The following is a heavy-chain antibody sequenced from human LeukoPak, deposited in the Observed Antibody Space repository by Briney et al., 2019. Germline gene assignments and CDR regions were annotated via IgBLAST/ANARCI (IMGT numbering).Heavy chain of an antibody. CDR2: INPSGGST. CDR3: ARDLSTAMAENCFDY. Sequence: EASVTVSCKASGYTFTSYYMHWVRQAPGQGLEWMGIINPSGGSTSYAQKFQGRVTMTRDTSTSTVYMELSSLRSEDTAVYYCARDLSTAMAENCFDYWGQGTLVTVSS. V-gene: IGHV1-46*01. CDR1: GYTFTSYY. D-gene: IGHD5-18*01. J-gene: IGHJ4*02.